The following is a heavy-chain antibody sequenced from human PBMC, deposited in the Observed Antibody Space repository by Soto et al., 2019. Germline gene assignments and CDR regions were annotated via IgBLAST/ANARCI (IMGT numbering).Heavy chain of an antibody. CDR3: ARVQTVGGEFDH. D-gene: IGHD3-16*01. CDR2: VDPRDGST. CDR1: GYTFSAFS. Sequence: QVQLAQSGPEVKKPGASVMLSCKATGYTFSAFSIHWVRQAPGQGLEWMAKVDPRDGSTGYAQNFRGRLSMAWHTGTVSMEVSGLTSEDTAIYYCARVQTVGGEFDHWGQGTLVTVSS. J-gene: IGHJ4*02. V-gene: IGHV1-46*01.